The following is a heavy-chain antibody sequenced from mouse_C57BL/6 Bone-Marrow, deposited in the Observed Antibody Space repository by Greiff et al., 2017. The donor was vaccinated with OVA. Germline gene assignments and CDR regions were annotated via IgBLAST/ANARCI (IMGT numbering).Heavy chain of an antibody. J-gene: IGHJ4*01. CDR1: GFTFSDFY. CDR2: ISNGGGST. CDR3: ARLDAMDY. V-gene: IGHV5-12*01. Sequence: EVNLVESGGGLVQPGGSLKLSCAASGFTFSDFYMYWIRQTPEKRLEWVAYISNGGGSTYYPDTVKGRFTISRDNAKNTLYLQMSRLKSEDTAMYYFARLDAMDYWGQGTSVTVSS.